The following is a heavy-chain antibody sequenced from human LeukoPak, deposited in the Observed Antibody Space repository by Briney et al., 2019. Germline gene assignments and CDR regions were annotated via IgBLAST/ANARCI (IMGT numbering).Heavy chain of an antibody. CDR3: ARKNYCSGGSCYSRGWFDP. D-gene: IGHD2-15*01. Sequence: ASVKVSCKASGCTFSSYAISWVRQAPGQGLEWMGWMNPNSGNTVYAQKFQGRVTMTRDTSISTAYMELSSLRSEDTAMYYCARKNYCSGGSCYSRGWFDPWGQGTLVTVSS. CDR1: GCTFSSYA. V-gene: IGHV1-8*02. CDR2: MNPNSGNT. J-gene: IGHJ5*02.